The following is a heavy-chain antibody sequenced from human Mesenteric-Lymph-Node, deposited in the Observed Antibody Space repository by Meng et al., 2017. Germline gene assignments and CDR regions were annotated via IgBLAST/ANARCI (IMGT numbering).Heavy chain of an antibody. Sequence: ASGPPMAEPIRTLTLTFTFSGFTLSDGGLSVGCIRQPPGKSLEWLAVIYWNDDKHYSPSLKTRLTITKDTSKNQVVVTMTNMDPVDTATYYCAHRVRDSNGWQFDYWGQGTLVTVSS. CDR2: IYWNDDK. D-gene: IGHD6-19*01. J-gene: IGHJ4*02. CDR3: AHRVRDSNGWQFDY. CDR1: GFTLSDGGLS. V-gene: IGHV2-5*01.